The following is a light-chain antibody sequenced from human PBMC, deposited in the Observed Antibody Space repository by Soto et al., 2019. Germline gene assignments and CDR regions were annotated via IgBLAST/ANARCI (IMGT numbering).Light chain of an antibody. J-gene: IGKJ5*01. V-gene: IGKV3-11*01. Sequence: EIVLTQSPAPPSLSPGEKVHLSCRASQFIDSYLAWYRQIPGQAPRLLIYDASNRATGIPDRFSGGGSGTDFTLTISSLEPEDFAVYYCQQRSNWPITFGQGTRLEIK. CDR3: QQRSNWPIT. CDR1: QFIDSY. CDR2: DAS.